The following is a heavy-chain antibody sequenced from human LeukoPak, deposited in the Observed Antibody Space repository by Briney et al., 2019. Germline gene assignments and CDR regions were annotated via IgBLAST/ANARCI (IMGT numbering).Heavy chain of an antibody. D-gene: IGHD6-13*01. Sequence: GGSLRLSCAASGFTFISSWMTWVRQAPGKGLEWVANIDQDGSEKYYVDSVKGRFTISRDNAKNSLYLQMNSLRAEDTAVYYCARGGSWWTYWGQGTLVTVSS. V-gene: IGHV3-7*01. CDR3: ARGGSWWTY. CDR2: IDQDGSEK. J-gene: IGHJ4*02. CDR1: GFTFISSW.